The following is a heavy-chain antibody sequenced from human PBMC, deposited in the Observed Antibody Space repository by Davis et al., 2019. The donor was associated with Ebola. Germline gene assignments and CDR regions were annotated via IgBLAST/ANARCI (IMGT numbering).Heavy chain of an antibody. J-gene: IGHJ3*01. CDR1: GYIFTSYG. V-gene: IGHV1-18*01. CDR2: ISIYNGKT. D-gene: IGHD4-17*01. CDR3: AISTAHDAFDV. Sequence: ASVTFSCKASGYIFTSYGVNWVRQAPGQGLEWMGWISIYNGKTNYGQRLPGRVTMTTDTSTSTAYMELRGLRSDDTAVYYCAISTAHDAFDVSGQGTTVTVSS.